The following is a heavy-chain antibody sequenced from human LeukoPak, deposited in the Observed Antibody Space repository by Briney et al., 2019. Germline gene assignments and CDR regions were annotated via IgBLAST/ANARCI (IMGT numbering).Heavy chain of an antibody. CDR1: GYTFTGYY. CDR3: AKVGHPTDIVLVPAAHSDLGTFDH. CDR2: INPNSGVT. V-gene: IGHV1-2*02. J-gene: IGHJ4*02. D-gene: IGHD2-2*01. Sequence: ASVKVSCKASGYTFTGYYLHWVRQAPGQGLEWMGWINPNSGVTNYAQKFQGRVSMTGYTSSSRAYMDLSRLNFDDTTVYYCAKVGHPTDIVLVPAAHSDLGTFDHWGQGTLVTVSS.